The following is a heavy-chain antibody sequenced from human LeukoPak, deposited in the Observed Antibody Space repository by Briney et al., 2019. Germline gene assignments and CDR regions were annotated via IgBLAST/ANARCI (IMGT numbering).Heavy chain of an antibody. CDR2: INHSGST. D-gene: IGHD3-10*01. V-gene: IGHV4-34*01. CDR1: GGSFSGYY. J-gene: IGHJ4*02. CDR3: ARGGHMVRGVSHDY. Sequence: SETLSLTCAVYGGSFSGYYWSWIRQPPGKGLEWLGEINHSGSTNYNPSLKSRVTISVDTSKNQFSLKLSSVTAADMAVYYCARGGHMVRGVSHDYWGQGTLVTVSS.